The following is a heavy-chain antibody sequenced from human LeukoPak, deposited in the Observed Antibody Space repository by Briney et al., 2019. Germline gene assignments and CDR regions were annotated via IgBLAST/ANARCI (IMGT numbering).Heavy chain of an antibody. Sequence: GGSLRLSCAASGFTFSSYDMHWVRQATGKGLGWVSAIGTAGDTYYPGSVKGRFTISRENAKNSLYLQMNSLRAGDTAVYYCARGHYYDSSGYYYGDAFDIWGQGTMVTVSS. J-gene: IGHJ3*02. CDR3: ARGHYYDSSGYYYGDAFDI. D-gene: IGHD3-22*01. CDR2: IGTAGDT. V-gene: IGHV3-13*01. CDR1: GFTFSSYD.